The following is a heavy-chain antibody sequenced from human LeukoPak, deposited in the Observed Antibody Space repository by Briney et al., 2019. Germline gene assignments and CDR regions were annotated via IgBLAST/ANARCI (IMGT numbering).Heavy chain of an antibody. CDR1: GFTVNSNY. D-gene: IGHD3-22*01. CDR2: LYAGGTT. V-gene: IGHV3-53*01. J-gene: IGHJ3*02. Sequence: GGSLRLSCVASGFTVNSNYMTWVRQAPGKGLEWVSVLYAGGTTYYADSVKGRFTISRDNSRNTLYLQMNSLRAEDTAVYYCARDPRTNYYDSSGAFDIWGQGTMVTVSS. CDR3: ARDPRTNYYDSSGAFDI.